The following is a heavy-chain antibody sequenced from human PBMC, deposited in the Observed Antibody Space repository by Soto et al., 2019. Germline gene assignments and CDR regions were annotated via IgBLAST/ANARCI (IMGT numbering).Heavy chain of an antibody. CDR1: GGSFSGYY. V-gene: IGHV4-34*01. J-gene: IGHJ4*02. CDR3: AKNHDDYIWGSYRPYYFHY. Sequence: QVQLQQWGAGLLKPSETLSLTCAVYGGSFSGYYWSWIRQPPGKGLEWIGEINHSGSTNYNPTLRSRDNISVDTSRNQFSLKLSSVTAAYTAVYYCAKNHDDYIWGSYRPYYFHYWGQGTLVTVSS. CDR2: INHSGST. D-gene: IGHD3-16*02.